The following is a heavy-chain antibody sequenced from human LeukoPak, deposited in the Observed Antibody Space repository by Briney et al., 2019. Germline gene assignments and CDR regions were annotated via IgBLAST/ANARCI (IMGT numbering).Heavy chain of an antibody. D-gene: IGHD3-10*01. Sequence: PGGSLRLSCAASGFTFSSYWMHWVRQAPGKGLVWVSRINSDGSSTSYADSVKGRFTISRDNAKNSLYLQMNSLRAEDTAVYYCARNSKPVGGLAYWGQGTLVTVSS. CDR2: INSDGSST. V-gene: IGHV3-74*01. CDR1: GFTFSSYW. CDR3: ARNSKPVGGLAY. J-gene: IGHJ4*02.